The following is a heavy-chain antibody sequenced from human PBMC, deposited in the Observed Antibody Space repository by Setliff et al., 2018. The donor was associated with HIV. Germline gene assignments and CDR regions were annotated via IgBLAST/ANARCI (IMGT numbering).Heavy chain of an antibody. J-gene: IGHJ4*02. CDR1: GGSNSGDY. Sequence: SETLSLTCTVSGGSNSGDYWSWIRQPPGKGLEWIGYIHTSGNTYYNPALKSRLTISIDTSKNHFSLKLTSVTAADTALYYCARHRRRGGDVDYWGQGTLVTVSS. V-gene: IGHV4-4*08. CDR3: ARHRRRGGDVDY. D-gene: IGHD3-10*01. CDR2: IHTSGNT.